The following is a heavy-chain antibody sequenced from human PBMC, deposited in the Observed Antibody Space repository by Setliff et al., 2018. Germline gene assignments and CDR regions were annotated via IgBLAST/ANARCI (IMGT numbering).Heavy chain of an antibody. D-gene: IGHD2-2*01. CDR1: GFTFGDYA. Sequence: GGSLRLSCTASGFTFGDYAMSWVRQAPGKGLEWVGFIRSKAYGGTTEYAASVKGRFTVSRDDSKSIAYLQMNSLKTEDTAVYYCTTPLIVVVPAATLRGYSGYEITDYWGQGTLVTVSS. J-gene: IGHJ4*02. CDR2: IRSKAYGGTT. CDR3: TTPLIVVVPAATLRGYSGYEITDY. V-gene: IGHV3-49*04.